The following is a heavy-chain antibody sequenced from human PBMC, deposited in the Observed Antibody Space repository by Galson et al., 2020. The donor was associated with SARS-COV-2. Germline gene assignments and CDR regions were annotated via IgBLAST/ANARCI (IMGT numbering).Heavy chain of an antibody. V-gene: IGHV3-30*04. D-gene: IGHD2-21*02. CDR2: ISYDGSNK. J-gene: IGHJ4*02. CDR3: ARGDVVVTAIPFDY. CDR1: GFTFSSYA. Sequence: LKISCAASGFTFSSYAMHWVRQAPGKGLEWVAVISYDGSNKYYADSVKGRFTISRDNSKNTLYLQMNSLRAEDTAVYYCARGDVVVTAIPFDYWGQGTLVTVSS.